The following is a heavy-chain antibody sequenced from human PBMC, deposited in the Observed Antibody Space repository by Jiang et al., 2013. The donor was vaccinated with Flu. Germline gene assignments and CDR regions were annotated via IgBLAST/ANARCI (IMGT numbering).Heavy chain of an antibody. V-gene: IGHV1-46*01. J-gene: IGHJ5*02. CDR1: GHTFTSYY. CDR2: INPSGGST. Sequence: QLVESGAEVKKPGASVKVSCKASGHTFTSYYMHWVRQAPGQGLEWMGIINPSGGSTSYAQKFQGRVTMTRDTSTSTVYMELSSLRSEDTAVYYCAREYYYDSSGYYMNNWFDPWGQGTLVTVSS. D-gene: IGHD3-22*01. CDR3: AREYYYDSSGYYMNNWFDP.